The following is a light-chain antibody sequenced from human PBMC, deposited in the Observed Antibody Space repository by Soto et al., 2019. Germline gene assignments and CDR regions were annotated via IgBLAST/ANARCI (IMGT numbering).Light chain of an antibody. CDR1: SSDVGGYNY. CDR2: DVS. J-gene: IGLJ2*01. Sequence: QSALTQPRSVSGSPGQSVTISCTGTSSDVGGYNYVSWYQQHPGKAPKLMIYDVSKRPSGVPDRFSGSKSGNTASLTISGLQAEDEADYYCCSDAGSYTLRVFGGGTKLTVL. V-gene: IGLV2-11*01. CDR3: CSDAGSYTLRV.